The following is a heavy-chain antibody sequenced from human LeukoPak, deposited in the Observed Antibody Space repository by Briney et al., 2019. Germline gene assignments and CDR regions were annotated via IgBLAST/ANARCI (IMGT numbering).Heavy chain of an antibody. V-gene: IGHV4-39*07. J-gene: IGHJ4*02. Sequence: SETLSLTCTVSGDSISSSNYYWGWIRQPPGKGLEWIGNIYYSGSTYYNPSLKSRLTILQDTSKNQFSLKLSSVTAADTAVYYCARAALRGDLDYWGQGTLVTVSS. CDR3: ARAALRGDLDY. D-gene: IGHD3-16*01. CDR1: GDSISSSNYY. CDR2: IYYSGST.